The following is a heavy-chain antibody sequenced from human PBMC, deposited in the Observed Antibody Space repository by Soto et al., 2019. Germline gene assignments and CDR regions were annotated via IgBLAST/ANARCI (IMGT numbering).Heavy chain of an antibody. CDR1: GFTFSSYA. CDR3: ARDRYCSSTSCYTGYYYYGMDV. Sequence: QVQLVESGGGVVQPGRSLRLSCAASGFTFSSYAMHWVRQAPGKGLEWVAVISYDGSNKYYADSVKGRFTISRDNSKNTLYLQMNSLRAEDTAVYYCARDRYCSSTSCYTGYYYYGMDVWGQGTTVTVSS. J-gene: IGHJ6*02. V-gene: IGHV3-30-3*01. D-gene: IGHD2-2*02. CDR2: ISYDGSNK.